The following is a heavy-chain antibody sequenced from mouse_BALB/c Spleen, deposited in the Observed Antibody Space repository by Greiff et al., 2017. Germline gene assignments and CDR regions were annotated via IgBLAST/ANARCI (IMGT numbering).Heavy chain of an antibody. J-gene: IGHJ2*01. CDR2: ISYSGST. D-gene: IGHD1-2*01. CDR3: ARTLRLRVDY. V-gene: IGHV3-2*02. Sequence: EVQLQESGPGLVKPSQSLSLTCTVTGYSITSDYAWNWIRQFPGNKLEWMGYISYSGSTSYNPSLKSRISITRDTSKNQFFLQLNSVTTEDTATYYGARTLRLRVDYWGQGTTLTVSS. CDR1: GYSITSDYA.